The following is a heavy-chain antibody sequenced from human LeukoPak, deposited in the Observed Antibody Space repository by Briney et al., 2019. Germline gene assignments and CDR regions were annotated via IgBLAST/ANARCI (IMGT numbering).Heavy chain of an antibody. CDR2: IYTSGTT. Sequence: PSETLSLTCTVSGGSIISYYWSWIRQPPGKGLEWIGYIYTSGTTGYNPSLKSRVTMSVDTSKNQFSLKLSSVTAADTAVYYCARHTSYYYYYMDVWGKGTTVTVSS. D-gene: IGHD2-2*02. V-gene: IGHV4-4*09. CDR3: ARHTSYYYYYMDV. J-gene: IGHJ6*03. CDR1: GGSIISYY.